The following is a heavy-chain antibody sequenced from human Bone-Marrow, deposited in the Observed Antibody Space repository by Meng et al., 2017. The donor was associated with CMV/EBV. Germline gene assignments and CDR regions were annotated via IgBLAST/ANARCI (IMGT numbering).Heavy chain of an antibody. CDR3: AIDNYGMDV. Sequence: GESLKISCAASGFTFSSYAMHWVRQAPGKGLEGVAFIRFDGSNKYYGDSVKGRFTISRDNSKNTLYVQMDSLRAEDTAVYYCAIDNYGMDVWGQGTTVTVSS. J-gene: IGHJ6*02. V-gene: IGHV3-30*02. CDR1: GFTFSSYA. CDR2: IRFDGSNK.